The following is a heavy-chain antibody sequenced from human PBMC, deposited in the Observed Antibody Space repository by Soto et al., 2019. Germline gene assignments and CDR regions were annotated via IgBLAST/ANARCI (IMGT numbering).Heavy chain of an antibody. CDR1: GFTFSSYG. D-gene: IGHD2-2*01. J-gene: IGHJ4*02. Sequence: GGSLRLSCAASGFTFSSYGMHWVRQAPGKGLEWVAAICSSSSNIYYADSVKGRFTISRDNAKNSLYLQMNSLRAEDTAVYYCARDTPPRYCSSTSCPNDYWGQGTLVTVSS. V-gene: IGHV3-21*01. CDR3: ARDTPPRYCSSTSCPNDY. CDR2: ICSSSSNI.